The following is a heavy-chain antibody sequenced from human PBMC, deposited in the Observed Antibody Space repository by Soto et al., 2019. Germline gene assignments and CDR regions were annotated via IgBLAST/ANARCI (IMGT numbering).Heavy chain of an antibody. V-gene: IGHV1-18*01. Sequence: QVQLVQSGAEVKKPGASVKVSCKASGYTFTSYGISWVRQAPGQGLEWMGWISAHNGNTKYAQKVQGRVTMTTDTSTSTAYRALRSLRSDDAAVYYCARDLAAGMIDYWGQGTLVTVSS. D-gene: IGHD6-13*01. CDR1: GYTFTSYG. CDR2: ISAHNGNT. CDR3: ARDLAAGMIDY. J-gene: IGHJ4*02.